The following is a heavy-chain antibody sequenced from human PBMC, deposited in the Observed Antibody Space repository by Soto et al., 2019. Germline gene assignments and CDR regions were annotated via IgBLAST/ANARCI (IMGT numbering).Heavy chain of an antibody. V-gene: IGHV3-33*01. CDR1: GFTFSSYG. CDR2: IWYDGSNK. CDR3: ARDPPPNYDISTGYYKDYYYYGMDV. Sequence: GGSLRLSCAASGFTFSSYGMHWVRQAPGKGLEWVAVIWYDGSNKYYADSVKGRFTISRDNSKNTLYLQMNSLRAEDTAVYYCARDPPPNYDISTGYYKDYYYYGMDVWGQGTTVTVSS. J-gene: IGHJ6*02. D-gene: IGHD3-9*01.